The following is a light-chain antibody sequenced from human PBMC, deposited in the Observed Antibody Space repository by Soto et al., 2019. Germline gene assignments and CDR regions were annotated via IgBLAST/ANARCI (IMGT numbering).Light chain of an antibody. CDR2: DAS. CDR1: QTISTW. V-gene: IGKV1-5*01. CDR3: QQYSSFSRT. J-gene: IGKJ1*01. Sequence: NHSPSTLSASKGDRVTITCRASQTISTWLAWYQQKPGKAPELLIYDASTLESGVPSRFSGSGSGTEFSLTISSLQPDDFATFYCQQYSSFSRTFGQGSIVDVK.